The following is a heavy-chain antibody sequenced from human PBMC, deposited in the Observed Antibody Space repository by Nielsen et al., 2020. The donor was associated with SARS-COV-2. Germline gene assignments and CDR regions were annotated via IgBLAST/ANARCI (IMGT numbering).Heavy chain of an antibody. CDR3: ASCKGDGKYFDCEGFDY. D-gene: IGHD3-9*01. CDR1: GGSFSGGAYY. V-gene: IGHV4-31*03. Sequence: SETLSLTCTVSGGSFSGGAYYWSWIRQHPGKGLEWIGYIFYTGSTYYNPSLRSRVTISVDTSENRFSLKLSSVTAADTAVYYCASCKGDGKYFDCEGFDYWGQGTLVTVSS. J-gene: IGHJ4*02. CDR2: IFYTGST.